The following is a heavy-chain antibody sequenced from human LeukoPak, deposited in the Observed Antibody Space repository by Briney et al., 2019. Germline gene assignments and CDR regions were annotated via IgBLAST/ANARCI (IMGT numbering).Heavy chain of an antibody. D-gene: IGHD2-21*01. CDR3: ARDPLDVVPTDY. CDR2: INSDGRDK. V-gene: IGHV3-74*01. J-gene: IGHJ4*02. Sequence: PGGSLRLSCAASGVTFSRYWMHWVRQAPGEGLVWVSVINSDGRDKRYADSVKGRFTISRDNANNMLYLQMNSLRVDDTAVYYCARDPLDVVPTDYWGQGTLVTVSS. CDR1: GVTFSRYW.